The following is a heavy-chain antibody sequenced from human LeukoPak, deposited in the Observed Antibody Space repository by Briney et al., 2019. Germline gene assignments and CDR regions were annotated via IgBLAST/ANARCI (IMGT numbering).Heavy chain of an antibody. CDR2: ITGSGGTT. CDR3: AKETPGDYETFDY. J-gene: IGHJ4*02. D-gene: IGHD3-16*01. V-gene: IGHV3-23*01. CDR1: GFTFSTYA. Sequence: GGSLRLSCAASGFTFSTYAMSWVRQAPGKGLEWVSAITGSGGTTYYTDSVKGRLTISRDNSKNTLYLQMNSLRAEGTAVYYCAKETPGDYETFDYWGQGTLVTVSS.